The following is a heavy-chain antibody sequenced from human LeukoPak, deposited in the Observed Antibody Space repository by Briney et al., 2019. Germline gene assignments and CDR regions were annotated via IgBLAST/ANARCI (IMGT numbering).Heavy chain of an antibody. Sequence: TGGSLRLSCAASGFTFSSYGMHWVRQAPGKGLEWVAVISYDGSNKYYADSVKGRFTISRDNSKNTLYLQMDSLRAEDTAVYYCAKDLITMVRGVIMMYFQHWGQGTLVTVSS. CDR3: AKDLITMVRGVIMMYFQH. D-gene: IGHD3-10*01. CDR2: ISYDGSNK. CDR1: GFTFSSYG. J-gene: IGHJ1*01. V-gene: IGHV3-30*18.